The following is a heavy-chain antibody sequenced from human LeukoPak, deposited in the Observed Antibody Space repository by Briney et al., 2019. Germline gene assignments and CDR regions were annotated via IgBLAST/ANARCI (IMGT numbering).Heavy chain of an antibody. CDR1: GFTFSSYA. Sequence: WRSLRLSCAASGFTFSSYAMHWVRQAPGKGLEWVAVISYDGSNKYYADSVKGRFTISRDNFKNTMYLQMNSLRAEDTAVYYCARDQHYDSNGYSYFDYWGQGTLVTVSS. CDR2: ISYDGSNK. V-gene: IGHV3-30-3*01. J-gene: IGHJ4*02. CDR3: ARDQHYDSNGYSYFDY. D-gene: IGHD3-22*01.